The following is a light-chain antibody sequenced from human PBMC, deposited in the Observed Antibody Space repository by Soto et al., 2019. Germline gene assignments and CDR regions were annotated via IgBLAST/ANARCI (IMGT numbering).Light chain of an antibody. CDR2: GVS. CDR3: SSYAGSNNLYV. Sequence: QSVLTQPPSASGSPGQSVTISCTGTSSDVGGYNSVSWYQQHPGKAPKLMIYGVSKRPSGVPDRFSGSKSGNTASLTVSGLQAEDEADYYCSSYAGSNNLYVFGTGTKVTVL. V-gene: IGLV2-8*01. J-gene: IGLJ1*01. CDR1: SSDVGGYNS.